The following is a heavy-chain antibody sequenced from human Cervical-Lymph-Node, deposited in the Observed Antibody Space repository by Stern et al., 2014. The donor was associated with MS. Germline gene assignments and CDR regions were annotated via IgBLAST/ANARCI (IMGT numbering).Heavy chain of an antibody. CDR3: ASPLTATSVPFGYYGMDV. CDR1: GGTFSNHA. Sequence: VQLGESGAEVKKPGSSVKVSCQASGGTFSNHATSWVRQAPGQGLERKGGIVPLLGKPNYAQKFQGRVTITADESTSTAYMDLSSLRSEDTAVYYCASPLTATSVPFGYYGMDVWGQGTTVTVS. D-gene: IGHD4-17*01. CDR2: IVPLLGKP. V-gene: IGHV1-69*01. J-gene: IGHJ6*02.